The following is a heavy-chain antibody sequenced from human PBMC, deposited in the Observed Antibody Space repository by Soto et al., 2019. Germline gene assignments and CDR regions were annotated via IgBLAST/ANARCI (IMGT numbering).Heavy chain of an antibody. J-gene: IGHJ5*02. CDR1: GYTFTSYG. Sequence: GASVKVSCKASGYTFTSYGISWVRQAPGQGLEWMGWISAYNGSTNYAQKLQGRVTMTTDTSTSTAYMELRSLRSDDTAVYYCARASMVREDPNWFDPWGQGTLVTVSS. CDR2: ISAYNGST. CDR3: ARASMVREDPNWFDP. D-gene: IGHD3-10*01. V-gene: IGHV1-18*01.